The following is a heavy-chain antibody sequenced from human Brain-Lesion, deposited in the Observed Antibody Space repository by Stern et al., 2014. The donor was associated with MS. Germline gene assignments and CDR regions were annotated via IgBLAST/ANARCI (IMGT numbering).Heavy chain of an antibody. CDR1: GGSISSGGYY. V-gene: IGHV4-61*02. J-gene: IGHJ6*02. CDR2: IFNSGST. CDR3: ARGRVVPGFQYYATDV. D-gene: IGHD2-2*01. Sequence: VQLVESGPGLVKPSQTLSLSCTVSGGSISSGGYYWSWIRQPAGKGLEWIGRIFNSGSTSYNPSLKSRVTISIATSTNTLSPRLNPMTAADTAVYYCARGRVVPGFQYYATDVWGQGTTVIVSS.